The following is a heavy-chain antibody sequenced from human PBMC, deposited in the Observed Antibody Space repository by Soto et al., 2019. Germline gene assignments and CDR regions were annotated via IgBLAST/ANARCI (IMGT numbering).Heavy chain of an antibody. V-gene: IGHV4-61*01. Sequence: QVQLQESGPGLVKPSETLSLTCSVSGGSISSGSYYWTWIRQPPGKGLEWIGYIYSSGGTSYNPSLKSRATVSVGTSQHPSSLTPSSVTAADTAVYSCARDGDGYDHWGPGTLVTVSS. CDR2: IYSSGGT. D-gene: IGHD5-12*01. CDR1: GGSISSGSYY. J-gene: IGHJ1*01. CDR3: ARDGDGYDH.